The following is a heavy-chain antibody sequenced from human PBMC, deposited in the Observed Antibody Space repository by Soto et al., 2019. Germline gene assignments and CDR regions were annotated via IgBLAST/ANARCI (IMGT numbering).Heavy chain of an antibody. CDR2: IDPSDSYT. J-gene: IGHJ1*01. CDR1: GYSFTSYW. D-gene: IGHD1-7*01. V-gene: IGHV5-10-1*01. Sequence: PGESLKISCKGSGYSFTSYWISWVRQMPGKGLEWMGRIDPSDSYTNYSPSFQGHVTISADKSISTAYLQWSSLKASDTAMYYCARPHWNYAVGEYFQHWGQGTLVTVSS. CDR3: ARPHWNYAVGEYFQH.